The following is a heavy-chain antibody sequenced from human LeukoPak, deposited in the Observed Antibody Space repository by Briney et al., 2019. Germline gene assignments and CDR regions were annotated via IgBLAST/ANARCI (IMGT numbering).Heavy chain of an antibody. J-gene: IGHJ1*01. CDR3: ARVESGYGDYLHTALAEYFQH. CDR2: IYYSGST. V-gene: IGHV4-59*01. D-gene: IGHD4-17*01. Sequence: SETLSLTCTVSGGSISSYYWSWLRQPPGKGLEWIGCIYYSGSTNYNPSLKSRVTISVDTSKNQFSLKLSPVTAADTAVYYCARVESGYGDYLHTALAEYFQHWGQGTLVTVSS. CDR1: GGSISSYY.